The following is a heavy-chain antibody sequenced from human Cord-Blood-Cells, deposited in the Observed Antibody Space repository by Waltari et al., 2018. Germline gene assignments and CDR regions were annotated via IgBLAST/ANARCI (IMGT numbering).Heavy chain of an antibody. CDR3: ARGLAGGYSYGYYFDY. J-gene: IGHJ4*02. D-gene: IGHD5-18*01. V-gene: IGHV4-34*01. CDR1: GGSFSGYY. Sequence: QVQLQQWGAGLLKPSEPLSLTCAVYGGSFSGYYWRWIRQPPGKGLEWIGEINHSGSTNYNPSLKSRVTISVDTSKNQFSLKLSSVTAADTAVYYCARGLAGGYSYGYYFDYWGQGTLVTVSS. CDR2: INHSGST.